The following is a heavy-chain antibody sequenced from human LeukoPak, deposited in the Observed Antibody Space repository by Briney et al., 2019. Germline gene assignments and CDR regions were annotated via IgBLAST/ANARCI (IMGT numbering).Heavy chain of an antibody. CDR1: GFTFSSYA. CDR2: ISGSAHKI. CDR3: AGRVTGYSSGYVY. J-gene: IGHJ4*02. Sequence: PGGSLRLSCAASGFTFSSYAVSWVRQAPEQGLDRVSVISGSAHKIRYADSVKGRFTISRDNSENIVYLQMNNLRAEDTAVYYCAGRVTGYSSGYVYWGQGTLVTVSS. D-gene: IGHD5-18*01. V-gene: IGHV3-23*01.